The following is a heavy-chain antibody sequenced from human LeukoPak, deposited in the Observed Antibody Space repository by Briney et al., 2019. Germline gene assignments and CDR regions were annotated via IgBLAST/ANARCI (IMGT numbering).Heavy chain of an antibody. CDR1: GFTFSSYW. J-gene: IGHJ4*02. CDR3: AREVYSSGSYDY. D-gene: IGHD3-22*01. V-gene: IGHV3-7*01. CDR2: IKQDGSEK. Sequence: GGSLRLSCAGSGFTFSSYWMSWVRQAPGKGLEWVATIKQDGSEKYYVDSVKGRFTISRDNAKNSLYLQMNSLRAEDTAVYYCAREVYSSGSYDYWGQGTLVTVSS.